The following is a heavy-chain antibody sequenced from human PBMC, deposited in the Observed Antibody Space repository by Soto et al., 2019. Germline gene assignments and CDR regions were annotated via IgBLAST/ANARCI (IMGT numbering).Heavy chain of an antibody. CDR3: ARHQGYCSGGSCYSSPLDAFDI. Sequence: SETLSLTCTVSGGSISSYYWSWIRQPPGKGLEWIGYIYYSGSTNYNPSLKSRVTISVDTSKNQFSLKLSSVTAADTAVYYCARHQGYCSGGSCYSSPLDAFDIWGQGTMVTVSS. CDR1: GGSISSYY. D-gene: IGHD2-15*01. CDR2: IYYSGST. V-gene: IGHV4-59*08. J-gene: IGHJ3*02.